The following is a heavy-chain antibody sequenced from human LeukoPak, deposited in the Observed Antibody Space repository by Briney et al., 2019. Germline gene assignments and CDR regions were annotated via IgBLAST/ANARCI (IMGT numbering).Heavy chain of an antibody. Sequence: GGSLRLSCAASGFTFSSYGMHWVRQAPGKGLEWVAVISYDGSNKYYADSVKGRFTISRDNSKNTLYLQMNSLRAEDTAVYYCAKPYGDYELYFDYWGQGTLVTVSS. CDR2: ISYDGSNK. CDR3: AKPYGDYELYFDY. J-gene: IGHJ4*02. D-gene: IGHD4-17*01. CDR1: GFTFSSYG. V-gene: IGHV3-30*18.